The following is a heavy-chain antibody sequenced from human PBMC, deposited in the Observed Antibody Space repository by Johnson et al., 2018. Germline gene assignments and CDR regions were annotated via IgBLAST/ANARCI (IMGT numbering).Heavy chain of an antibody. CDR3: AKTTGMTQLGDAFDI. V-gene: IGHV3-33*06. CDR1: GFTFSSYG. CDR2: IWFDGSNK. J-gene: IGHJ3*02. Sequence: QVQLVQSGGGVVQPGRSLRLSCATSGFTFSSYGMHWVRQAPGKGLEWVALIWFDGSNKYYADSVKGRFTISRDNSKNTLYLQMNSLRAEDTAVYYCAKTTGMTQLGDAFDIWGQGTMVTVSS. D-gene: IGHD6-13*01.